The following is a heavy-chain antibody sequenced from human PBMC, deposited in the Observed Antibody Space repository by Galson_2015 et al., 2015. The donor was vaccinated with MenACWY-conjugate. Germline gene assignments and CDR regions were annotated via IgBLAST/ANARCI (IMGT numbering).Heavy chain of an antibody. Sequence: SLRLSCAASGFTFSSFWMSWVRQAPGKRLECVANIKQDGSEKYYVDSVKGRFTISRDNAQNSLYLQINSLRAEDTAVYYCARGGATGGAFRYWGQGTLVTVSS. D-gene: IGHD2-21*01. CDR3: ARGGATGGAFRY. CDR1: GFTFSSFW. V-gene: IGHV3-7*03. CDR2: IKQDGSEK. J-gene: IGHJ4*02.